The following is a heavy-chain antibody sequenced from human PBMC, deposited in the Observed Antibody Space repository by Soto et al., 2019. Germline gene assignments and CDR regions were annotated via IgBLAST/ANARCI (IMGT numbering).Heavy chain of an antibody. J-gene: IGHJ6*02. CDR3: AKDRQYCSSTSCYSSGYYYYYGMDV. V-gene: IGHV3-30*18. CDR1: GFTFSIYG. Sequence: GGSLRLSCAASGFTFSIYGMQWVRHDPGKGLEWVAVISYDGSNKYYADSVKGRFTISRDNSKNTLYLQMNSLRAEDTAVYYCAKDRQYCSSTSCYSSGYYYYYGMDVWGQGTTVTVSS. CDR2: ISYDGSNK. D-gene: IGHD2-2*02.